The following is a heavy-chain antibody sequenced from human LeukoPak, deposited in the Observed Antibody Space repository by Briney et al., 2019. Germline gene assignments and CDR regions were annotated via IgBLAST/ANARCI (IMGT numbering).Heavy chain of an antibody. Sequence: PGGSLRLSCAASGFTFSSYWMSWVRQAPGKGLEWVANIKHDGSDTNYVDSVKGRFTISRDNAKHSLYLQMNSLRAEDTAMYYCARRIAATGMKYFDYWGQGTLVTLSS. CDR2: IKHDGSDT. J-gene: IGHJ4*02. CDR3: ARRIAATGMKYFDY. CDR1: GFTFSSYW. V-gene: IGHV3-7*05. D-gene: IGHD6-13*01.